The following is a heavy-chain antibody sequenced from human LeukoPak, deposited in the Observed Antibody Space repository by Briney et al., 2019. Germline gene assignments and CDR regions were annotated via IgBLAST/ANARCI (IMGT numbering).Heavy chain of an antibody. CDR2: IYYSGST. D-gene: IGHD1-26*01. CDR3: ARHREGGSSAEFDY. CDR1: GGSISSYY. Sequence: SPTLSLTCTVSGGSISSYYWSWLRQPPGKRLEWIGYIYYSGSTNYNPSLKSRVTISVDTSKNQFSLKLSSVTAADTAVYYCARHREGGSSAEFDYWGQGTRVTVSS. J-gene: IGHJ4*02. V-gene: IGHV4-59*08.